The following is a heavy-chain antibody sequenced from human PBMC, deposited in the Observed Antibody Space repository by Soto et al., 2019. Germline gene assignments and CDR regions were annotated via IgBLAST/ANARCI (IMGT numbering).Heavy chain of an antibody. Sequence: ASVKVSCKASGYTFTGYYMHWVRQAPGQGLEWMGWINPNSGGTNYAQKFQGWVTMTRDTSISTAYMELSRLRSDDTAVYYCARDQIRVAAAKNYYYYYVMDVWGQGTTGTV. CDR3: ARDQIRVAAAKNYYYYYVMDV. CDR1: GYTFTGYY. CDR2: INPNSGGT. J-gene: IGHJ6*02. V-gene: IGHV1-2*04. D-gene: IGHD6-13*01.